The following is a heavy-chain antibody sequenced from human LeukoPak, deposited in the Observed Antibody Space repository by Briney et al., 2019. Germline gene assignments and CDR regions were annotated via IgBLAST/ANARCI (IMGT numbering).Heavy chain of an antibody. CDR2: MYYSGST. Sequence: SETLSLTCTVSGGSITSSSYIWAWIRQPPGKGLEWIGSMYYSGSTYYNPSLKSRVIISADTSKNQFSLKLSSVTAADMAVYYCAMPFGYWGQGTLVTVSS. V-gene: IGHV4-39*01. CDR1: GGSITSSSYI. J-gene: IGHJ4*02. CDR3: AMPFGY.